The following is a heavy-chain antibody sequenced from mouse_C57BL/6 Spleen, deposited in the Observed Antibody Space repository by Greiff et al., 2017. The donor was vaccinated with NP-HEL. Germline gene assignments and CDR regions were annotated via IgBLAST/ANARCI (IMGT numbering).Heavy chain of an antibody. CDR2: IYPGDGDT. V-gene: IGHV1-82*01. J-gene: IGHJ4*01. CDR1: GYAFSSSW. CDR3: ARGGGAMDD. Sequence: VQLQESGPELVKPGASVKISCKASGYAFSSSWMNWVKQRPGKGLEWIGRIYPGDGDTNYNGKFKGKATLTADKSSSTAYMQLSSLTSEDSAVYFCARGGGAMDDWGQGDSDTVSS.